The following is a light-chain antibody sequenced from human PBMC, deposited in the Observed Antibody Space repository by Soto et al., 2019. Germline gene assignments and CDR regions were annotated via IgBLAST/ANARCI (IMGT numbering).Light chain of an antibody. J-gene: IGKJ1*01. CDR2: DAS. Sequence: IQMTQSPLFLSASIGDRVTITCQASQDITNYLNWYQQKPGKAPKLLIYDASMLERGVPSRFSGGGSGTEFTLTISSLQPDDFATYYCQHYNSYSEAFGQGTKVDI. CDR1: QDITNY. CDR3: QHYNSYSEA. V-gene: IGKV1-33*01.